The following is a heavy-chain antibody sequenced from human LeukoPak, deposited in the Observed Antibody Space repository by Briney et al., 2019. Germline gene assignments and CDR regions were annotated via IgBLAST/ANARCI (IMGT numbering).Heavy chain of an antibody. CDR2: ICYDGSKT. J-gene: IGHJ3*02. CDR3: TRENGGDGYRGGTFDI. V-gene: IGHV3-33*01. Sequence: PGTSLRLSCAASGFTFSSYGMNWVRQAPGKGLEWVSVICYDGSKTDYIDSVKGRFTISRDNFKNTVTLRMDSLRAEDTAVYYCTRENGGDGYRGGTFDIWGQGTMVTVSS. CDR1: GFTFSSYG. D-gene: IGHD5-24*01.